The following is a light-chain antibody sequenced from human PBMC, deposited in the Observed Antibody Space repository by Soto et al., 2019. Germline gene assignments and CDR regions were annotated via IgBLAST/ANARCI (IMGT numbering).Light chain of an antibody. J-gene: IGKJ5*01. CDR3: QQYYNYPIT. V-gene: IGKV1-8*01. Sequence: TGGRITITYRASQGISTYVAWYQQKPGKAPKLLIYGASSLESGVPSRFSGSGSGTDFTLTLSRLQSEDFATYYCQQYYNYPITFGQGRLLEIK. CDR2: GAS. CDR1: QGISTY.